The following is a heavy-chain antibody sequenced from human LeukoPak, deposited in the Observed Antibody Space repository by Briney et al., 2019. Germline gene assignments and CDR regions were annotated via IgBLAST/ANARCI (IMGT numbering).Heavy chain of an antibody. CDR2: IKHDGSEK. CDR1: GFTFSTYW. D-gene: IGHD6-25*01. J-gene: IGHJ4*02. CDR3: ARITGISAAGDY. Sequence: PGGSLRLSCAASGFTFSTYWMSWVRQAPGKGLEWVANIKHDGSEKFYVDSVKGRFTISRDNAKNLLYLQLNSLRDEDTAVYYCARITGISAAGDYWGQGTLVTVSS. V-gene: IGHV3-7*04.